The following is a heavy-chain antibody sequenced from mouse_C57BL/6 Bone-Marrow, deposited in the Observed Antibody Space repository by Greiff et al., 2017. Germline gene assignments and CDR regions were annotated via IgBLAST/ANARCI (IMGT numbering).Heavy chain of an antibody. Sequence: QVQLKQPGAELVKPGASVKMSCKASGYTFTSYWITWVKHRPGQGLAWIGDIYPGSGSTNYNEKFKSKATLTVDTSSSTAYMQLSSLTSEDSAVYYCARQLRGWFAYWGQGTLVTVSA. CDR2: IYPGSGST. V-gene: IGHV1-55*01. CDR1: GYTFTSYW. J-gene: IGHJ3*01. D-gene: IGHD3-2*02. CDR3: ARQLRGWFAY.